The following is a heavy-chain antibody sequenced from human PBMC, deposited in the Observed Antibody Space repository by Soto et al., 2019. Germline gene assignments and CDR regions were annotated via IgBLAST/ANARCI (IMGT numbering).Heavy chain of an antibody. V-gene: IGHV3-21*01. D-gene: IGHD2-15*01. CDR2: ISSSSSYI. CDR1: GFTFSSYS. Sequence: PGGPLRLSCAASGFTFSSYSMNWVRQAPGKGLEWVSSISSSSSYIYYADSVKGRFTISRDNAKNSLYLQMNSLRAEDTAVYYCARDRDIVVVVAANYYGMDVWGQGTTVTVSS. CDR3: ARDRDIVVVVAANYYGMDV. J-gene: IGHJ6*02.